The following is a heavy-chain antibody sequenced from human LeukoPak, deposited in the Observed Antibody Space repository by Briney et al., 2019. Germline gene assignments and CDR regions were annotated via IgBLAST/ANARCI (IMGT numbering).Heavy chain of an antibody. D-gene: IGHD1-14*01. CDR2: ISGSGGST. Sequence: GGSLRLSCAASGFTFSSYATSWVRQAPGKGLEWVSAISGSGGSTYYADSVKGRFTISRDNSKNTLYLQMNSLRAEDTAVYYCAKGTRPRVSSGFDYWGQGTLVTVSS. CDR3: AKGTRPRVSSGFDY. J-gene: IGHJ4*02. V-gene: IGHV3-23*01. CDR1: GFTFSSYA.